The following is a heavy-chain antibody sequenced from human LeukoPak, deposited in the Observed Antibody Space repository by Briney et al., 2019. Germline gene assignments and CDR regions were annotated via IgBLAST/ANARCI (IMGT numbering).Heavy chain of an antibody. J-gene: IGHJ3*02. D-gene: IGHD6-13*01. V-gene: IGHV3-15*01. CDR1: GFTFSNAW. Sequence: GGSLRLSCAASGFTFSNAWMSWVRQAPGKGLEWVGRIKSKTDGGTTDYAAPVKGRFTISRDDSKNTLYLQMNSLKTEDTAVYYCTTSLIAAAGPDAFDIWGQGTMVTVSS. CDR2: IKSKTDGGTT. CDR3: TTSLIAAAGPDAFDI.